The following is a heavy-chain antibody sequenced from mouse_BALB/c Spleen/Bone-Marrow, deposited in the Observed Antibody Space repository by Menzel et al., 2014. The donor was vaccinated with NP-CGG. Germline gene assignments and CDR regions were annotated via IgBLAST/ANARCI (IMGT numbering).Heavy chain of an antibody. CDR1: GFTFSNYW. Sequence: EVKLMESGGGLVQPGGSMKLSCVASGFTFSNYWMNWVRPSPEKGLEWVAEIRLKSNNYATHYAESVKGRFTISRDDSKSSVYLQMNNLRAEDTGIYYCTRGGSSSFDYWGQGTTLTVSS. CDR2: IRLKSNNYAT. D-gene: IGHD1-1*01. V-gene: IGHV6-6*02. CDR3: TRGGSSSFDY. J-gene: IGHJ2*01.